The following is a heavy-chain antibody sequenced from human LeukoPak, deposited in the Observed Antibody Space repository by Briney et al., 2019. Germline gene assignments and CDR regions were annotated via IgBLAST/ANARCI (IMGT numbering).Heavy chain of an antibody. CDR2: IYHSGST. CDR3: MPIKNCFDP. Sequence: PSETLSLTCTVSGYSISSGYYWGWIRQPPGKGLEWIGSIYHSGSTYYNPSLKSRIPFSVDTSKNHFSLSLISVYITVRETKIQMPIKNCFDPWGQGTLVTVSS. D-gene: IGHD3-10*01. CDR1: GYSISSGYY. J-gene: IGHJ5*02. V-gene: IGHV4-38-2*02.